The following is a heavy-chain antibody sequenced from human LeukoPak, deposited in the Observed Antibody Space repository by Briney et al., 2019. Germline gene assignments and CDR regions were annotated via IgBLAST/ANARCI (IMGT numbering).Heavy chain of an antibody. Sequence: KASETLSLTCTVSGGSMSDFYWSWIRQPPGKGLEWLGYIHYSGSTNYNPFFKSRGTISVDKSKSQFSLKLASVTAADTAVYYCARGPYLYYYDSSGYYYWGQGTLVTVSS. D-gene: IGHD3-22*01. J-gene: IGHJ4*02. CDR2: IHYSGST. CDR3: ARGPYLYYYDSSGYYY. V-gene: IGHV4-59*12. CDR1: GGSMSDFY.